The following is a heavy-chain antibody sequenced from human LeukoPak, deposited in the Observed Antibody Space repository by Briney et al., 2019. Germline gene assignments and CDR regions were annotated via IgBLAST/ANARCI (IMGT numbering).Heavy chain of an antibody. Sequence: GGSLRLSCVASQFTFKNYWMHWARQAPGRGLVWLSYISPDGSSTRYADSVRGRFTISRDNAKNTLYLQMNSLRAEDTAVYFCATAWSYWGQGTLVTVSS. D-gene: IGHD2-21*02. CDR1: QFTFKNYW. J-gene: IGHJ4*02. CDR3: ATAWSY. CDR2: ISPDGSST. V-gene: IGHV3-74*01.